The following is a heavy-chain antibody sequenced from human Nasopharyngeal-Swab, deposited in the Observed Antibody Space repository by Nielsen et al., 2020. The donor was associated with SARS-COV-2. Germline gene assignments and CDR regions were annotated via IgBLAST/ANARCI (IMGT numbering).Heavy chain of an antibody. J-gene: IGHJ4*02. CDR2: ISYDGSNK. CDR1: GFTFSSYA. CDR3: ARGGYSSSSMDY. D-gene: IGHD6-6*01. V-gene: IGHV3-30-3*01. Sequence: GESLKISCAASGFTFSSYAMQWVRQAPGKGLEWVAVISYDGSNKYYADSVKGRFTISRDNSKNTLYLQMNSLRAEDTAVYYCARGGYSSSSMDYWGQGTLVTVSS.